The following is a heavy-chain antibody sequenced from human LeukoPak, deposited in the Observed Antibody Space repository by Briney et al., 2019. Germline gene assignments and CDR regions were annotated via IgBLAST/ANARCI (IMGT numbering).Heavy chain of an antibody. D-gene: IGHD2-21*02. Sequence: GGSLRLSCAASGFTVSSNYMTWVRQAPGKGLERVSFIYSSGTTQYADSVKGRFTISRDNSKNTLYLQMNSLRAEDTAVYYCAKSCGRDCYALDIWGQGTMVTVSS. V-gene: IGHV3-66*01. CDR2: IYSSGTT. J-gene: IGHJ3*02. CDR1: GFTVSSNY. CDR3: AKSCGRDCYALDI.